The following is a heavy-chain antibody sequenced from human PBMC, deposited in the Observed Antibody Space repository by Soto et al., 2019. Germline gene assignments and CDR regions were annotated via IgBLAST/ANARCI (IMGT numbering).Heavy chain of an antibody. CDR1: GYTFNTYY. J-gene: IGHJ4*02. V-gene: IGHV1-46*03. D-gene: IGHD2-21*02. CDR3: ATGGHMSVMTAILDY. CDR2: IHPSGGGT. Sequence: QVQLVQSGAEVRKPGASVKVSCKPSGYTFNTYYLHWLRQAPGQALEWMGVIHPSGGGTTYAQKFLGRLTLTRDKSTTTVFMELSSLRSDDTAGYYCATGGHMSVMTAILDYWGQGTLVTVSS.